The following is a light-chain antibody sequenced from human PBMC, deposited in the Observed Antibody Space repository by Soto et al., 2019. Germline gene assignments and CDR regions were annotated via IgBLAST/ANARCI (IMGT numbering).Light chain of an antibody. V-gene: IGKV3-15*01. CDR2: GES. CDR3: QQYNNWPRT. J-gene: IGKJ1*01. CDR1: RTVHSN. Sequence: VMTQSPATVSVSPGDSVTLSCRASRTVHSNVAWYQHKTGQAPRLLIYGESFRATGMPDRLSGSGFGTELNLTISRLQSEDFAVYYCQQYNNWPRTCGQGTKVDIK.